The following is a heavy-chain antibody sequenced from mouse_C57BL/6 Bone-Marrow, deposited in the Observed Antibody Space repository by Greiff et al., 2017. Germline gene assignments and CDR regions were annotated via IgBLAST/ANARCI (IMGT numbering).Heavy chain of an antibody. V-gene: IGHV2-2*01. J-gene: IGHJ3*01. CDR3: ARAYYSNPEGFAY. Sequence: VQGVESGPGLVQPSQSLSITCTVSGFSLTSYGVHWVRQSPGKGLEWLGVIWSGGSTDYNAAFISRLSISKDNSKSQVFFKMNSLQADDTAIYYCARAYYSNPEGFAYWGQGTLVTVSA. D-gene: IGHD2-5*01. CDR1: GFSLTSYG. CDR2: IWSGGST.